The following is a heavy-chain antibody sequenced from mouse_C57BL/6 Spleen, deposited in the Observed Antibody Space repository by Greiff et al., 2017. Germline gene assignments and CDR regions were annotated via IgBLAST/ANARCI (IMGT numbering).Heavy chain of an antibody. D-gene: IGHD2-4*01. Sequence: QVQLKESGPELVKPGASVQISCKASGYAFSSSWMNWVKQRPGKGLEWIGRIYPGDGDTNYNGKFKGKATLTADKSSSTAYMQLSSLTSEDSAVYFCARGLGGDWYFDVWGTGTTVTVSS. CDR3: ARGLGGDWYFDV. CDR2: IYPGDGDT. V-gene: IGHV1-82*01. J-gene: IGHJ1*03. CDR1: GYAFSSSW.